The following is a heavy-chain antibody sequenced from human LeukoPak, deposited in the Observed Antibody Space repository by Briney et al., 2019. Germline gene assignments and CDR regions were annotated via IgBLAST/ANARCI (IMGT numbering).Heavy chain of an antibody. J-gene: IGHJ5*02. V-gene: IGHV3-23*01. D-gene: IGHD2-2*01. CDR2: ISGSGGST. CDR1: GFTFSSYA. Sequence: GGSLRLSCAASGFTFSSYAMSWVRQAPGKGLEWVSAISGSGGSTYYADSVKGRFTISRDNSKDTLYLQMNSLRAEDTAVYYCANLAIPDIVVVPAAKAERFDPWGQGTLVTVSS. CDR3: ANLAIPDIVVVPAAKAERFDP.